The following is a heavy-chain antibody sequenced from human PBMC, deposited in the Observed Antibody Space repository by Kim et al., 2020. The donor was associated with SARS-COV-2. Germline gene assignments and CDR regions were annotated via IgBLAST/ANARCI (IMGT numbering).Heavy chain of an antibody. J-gene: IGHJ4*02. D-gene: IGHD3-10*01. CDR2: IWYDGSNK. Sequence: GGSLRLSCAASGFTFSSYGMHWVRQAPGKGLEWVAVIWYDGSNKYYADSVKGRFTISRDNSKNTLYLQMNSLRAEDTAVYYCAKDPKTRGRGVIILPVDYWGQGTLVTVSS. V-gene: IGHV3-33*06. CDR3: AKDPKTRGRGVIILPVDY. CDR1: GFTFSSYG.